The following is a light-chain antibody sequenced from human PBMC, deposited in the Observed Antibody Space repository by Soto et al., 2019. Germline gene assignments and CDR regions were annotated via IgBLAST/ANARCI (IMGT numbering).Light chain of an antibody. CDR1: QSISNY. CDR2: AAT. Sequence: DIQITQSPSSLSASVGDRVTLTCRASQSISNYLNWYQQKAGMAPKLLIYAATTLQRGVPSRFSGSGSGTDFTLTITSLQPEDFAIYFCQQSYNIPPTFGQGTRLEIK. J-gene: IGKJ5*01. CDR3: QQSYNIPPT. V-gene: IGKV1-39*01.